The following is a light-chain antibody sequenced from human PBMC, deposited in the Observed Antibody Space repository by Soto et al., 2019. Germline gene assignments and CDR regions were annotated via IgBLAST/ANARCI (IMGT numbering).Light chain of an antibody. CDR2: GAS. J-gene: IGKJ2*01. CDR1: HSVSSSY. CDR3: QQYGGSAMYT. Sequence: EIVLTQSPGTLSLSPGERATLSCRASHSVSSSYLAWYQQKPGQAPRLLIYGASSRATGIPARFSGSGSGTEFTLTISRLEPEDFAVYSCQQYGGSAMYTFGQGTKLEIK. V-gene: IGKV3-20*01.